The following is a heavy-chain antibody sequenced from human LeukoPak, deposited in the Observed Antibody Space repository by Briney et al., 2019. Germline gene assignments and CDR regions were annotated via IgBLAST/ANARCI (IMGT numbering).Heavy chain of an antibody. CDR2: ITGSSSTI. Sequence: GGSLRLSCGVSGLTFSNYWLSWVRQAPGKGLEWLSYITGSSSTIYYADSVKGRFTISRDNAKNSLYLQMNSLRAEDTGVYHCASSTGYLDYWGQGTLVIVSS. D-gene: IGHD3-9*01. J-gene: IGHJ4*02. CDR1: GLTFSNYW. CDR3: ASSTGYLDY. V-gene: IGHV3-48*01.